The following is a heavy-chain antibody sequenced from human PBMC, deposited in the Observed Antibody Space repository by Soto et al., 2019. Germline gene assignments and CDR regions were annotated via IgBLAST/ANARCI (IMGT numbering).Heavy chain of an antibody. CDR2: ISTTSTYI. CDR1: GFTFSADA. J-gene: IGHJ6*02. CDR3: ARDDVMDV. V-gene: IGHV3-21*01. Sequence: EVQLVESGGGLVKPGGSLRLSCAASGFTFSADAMNWVRQSPGKGLEWVSSISTTSTYIYYADSVKGRFTISRDNANNSLHLQMNDRGAEDTAVYYCARDDVMDVWGQGTTVTVSS.